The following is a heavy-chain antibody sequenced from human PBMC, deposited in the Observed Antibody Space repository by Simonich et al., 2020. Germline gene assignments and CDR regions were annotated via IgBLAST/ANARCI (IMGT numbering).Heavy chain of an antibody. J-gene: IGHJ2*01. CDR3: ARDGGNCSGGSCYWYFDL. CDR2: THPNVGCK. Sequence: QVQLVQSGAEVKKPGASVKVSCKASGYTFTGYYMHWVRQAPGQGLEWMGRTHPNVGCKKYAQKFQGRVHMTRDTSISTASMELSRLRSDDTAVYYCARDGGNCSGGSCYWYFDLWGRGTLVTVSS. V-gene: IGHV1-2*06. CDR1: GYTFTGYY. D-gene: IGHD2-15*01.